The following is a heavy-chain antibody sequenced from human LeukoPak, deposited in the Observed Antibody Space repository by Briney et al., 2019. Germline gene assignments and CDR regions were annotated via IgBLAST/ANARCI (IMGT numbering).Heavy chain of an antibody. CDR1: GFTFSSYG. Sequence: GGSLRLSCAASGFTFSSYGMHWVRQAPGKGLEWVAVISYDGSNKYYADSVKGRFTISRDNSKNTLYLQMNSLRAEDTAVYYCAKDSALDLGGDYYYGMDVWGQGTTVTVSS. J-gene: IGHJ6*02. V-gene: IGHV3-30*18. D-gene: IGHD1-26*01. CDR2: ISYDGSNK. CDR3: AKDSALDLGGDYYYGMDV.